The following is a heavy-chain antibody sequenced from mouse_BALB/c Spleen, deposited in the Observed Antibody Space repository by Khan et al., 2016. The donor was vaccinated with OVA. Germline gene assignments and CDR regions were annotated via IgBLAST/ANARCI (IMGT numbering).Heavy chain of an antibody. D-gene: IGHD1-1*01. Sequence: EVELVESGPGLVKPSQSLSLTCTVTGYSITSGYAWNWIRQFPGNKLEWMGYISYSGVPSYTPSLKSRISITRDTSKNQFFLQLNSVTTEDTATYYCARGNYYGYYFDYWGQGTTLTVSS. CDR3: ARGNYYGYYFDY. CDR1: GYSITSGYA. CDR2: ISYSGVP. V-gene: IGHV3-2*02. J-gene: IGHJ2*01.